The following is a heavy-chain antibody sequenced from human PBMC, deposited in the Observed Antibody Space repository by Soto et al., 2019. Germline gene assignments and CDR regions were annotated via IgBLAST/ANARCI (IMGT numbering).Heavy chain of an antibody. CDR1: GYTFTSYD. Sequence: ASVKVSCKASGYTFTSYDINWVRQATGQGLEWMGWMNPNSGNTGYAQKFQGRVTMTRNTSISTAYMELGSLGSEDTAVYYCARGAELMDIVVVVAVGDYWGQGTLVTVSS. J-gene: IGHJ4*02. V-gene: IGHV1-8*01. D-gene: IGHD2-15*01. CDR2: MNPNSGNT. CDR3: ARGAELMDIVVVVAVGDY.